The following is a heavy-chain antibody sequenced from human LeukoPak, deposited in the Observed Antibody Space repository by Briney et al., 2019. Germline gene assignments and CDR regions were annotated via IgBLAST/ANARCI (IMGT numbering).Heavy chain of an antibody. D-gene: IGHD7-27*01. CDR1: GGSISSYY. CDR3: ARHWAHLDY. Sequence: ETLSLTCTVSGGSISSYYWSWIRQPPGKGLEWVANIREDGNEIYYLDSVKGRFTISRDNAKNSLYLQMNSLRAEDTAVYFCARHWAHLDYWGQGTLVTVSS. V-gene: IGHV3-7*01. CDR2: IREDGNEI. J-gene: IGHJ4*02.